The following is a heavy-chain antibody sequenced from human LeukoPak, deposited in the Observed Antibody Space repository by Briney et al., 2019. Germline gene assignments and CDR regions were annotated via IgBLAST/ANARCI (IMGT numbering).Heavy chain of an antibody. CDR3: ARVFDYGYYFDY. V-gene: IGHV4-38-2*02. CDR1: GYSISSGYY. CDR2: TYHSGST. J-gene: IGHJ4*02. D-gene: IGHD4-17*01. Sequence: SETLSLTCTVSGYSISSGYYWGWIRQPPGKGLEWIGSTYHSGSTYYNPSLKSRVTISVDTSKNQFSLKLSSVTAADTAVYYCARVFDYGYYFDYWGQGTLVTVSS.